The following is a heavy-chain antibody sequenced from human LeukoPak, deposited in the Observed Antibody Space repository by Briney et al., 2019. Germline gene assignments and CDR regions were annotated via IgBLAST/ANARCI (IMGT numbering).Heavy chain of an antibody. D-gene: IGHD6-19*01. Sequence: TGGSLRLSCAASGFTFSSYAMHWVRQAPGKGLEWVAVISYDGSNKYYADSVKGRFTISRDNSKNTLYLQMNSLRAEDTAVYYCARDQAVGGWPYYYYYYGMDVWGQGTTVTVSS. CDR1: GFTFSSYA. V-gene: IGHV3-30-3*01. CDR2: ISYDGSNK. CDR3: ARDQAVGGWPYYYYYYGMDV. J-gene: IGHJ6*02.